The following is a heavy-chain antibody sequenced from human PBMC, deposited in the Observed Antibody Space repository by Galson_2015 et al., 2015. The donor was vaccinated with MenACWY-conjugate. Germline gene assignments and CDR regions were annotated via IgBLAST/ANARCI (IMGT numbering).Heavy chain of an antibody. CDR1: GFTFSSYA. CDR2: ISGSGGST. Sequence: SLRLSCAASGFTFSSYATSWVRQAPGKGLEWVSAISGSGGSTYYADSVKGRFTISRDNSKNTLYLQMNSLRAEDTAVYYCAKERGSYYYYGMDVWGQGTTVTVSS. V-gene: IGHV3-23*01. CDR3: AKERGSYYYYGMDV. J-gene: IGHJ6*02. D-gene: IGHD3-16*01.